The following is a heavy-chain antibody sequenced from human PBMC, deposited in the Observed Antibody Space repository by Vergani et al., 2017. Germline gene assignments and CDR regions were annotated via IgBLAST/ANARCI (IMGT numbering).Heavy chain of an antibody. V-gene: IGHV1-69*08. CDR2: IIPILGIA. D-gene: IGHD3-16*02. CDR3: AREPEDYDYVWRSYREPYFDY. CDR1: GGTFSSYT. Sequence: QVQLVQSGAEVKKPGSSVKVSCKASGGTFSSYTISWVRQAPGQGLEWMGRIIPILGIANYAQKFQGRVTITADKSTSTAYMELSSLRSEDTAVYYCAREPEDYDYVWRSYREPYFDYWGQGTLVTVSS. J-gene: IGHJ4*02.